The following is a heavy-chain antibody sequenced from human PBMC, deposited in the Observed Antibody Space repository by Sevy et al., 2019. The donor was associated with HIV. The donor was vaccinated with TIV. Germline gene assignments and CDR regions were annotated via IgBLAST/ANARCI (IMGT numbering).Heavy chain of an antibody. CDR1: GSTFSSYA. J-gene: IGHJ4*02. CDR2: TSGSGGST. V-gene: IGHV3-23*01. D-gene: IGHD3-22*01. Sequence: GGSLRLSCAASGSTFSSYAMSWVRQAPGKGLEWVSATSGSGGSTYYADSVRGRFTISRDNSKNTLYLQMNSLRAEDTAIYYCASTIDYDSSGYYYNFDYWGQGTLVTVSS. CDR3: ASTIDYDSSGYYYNFDY.